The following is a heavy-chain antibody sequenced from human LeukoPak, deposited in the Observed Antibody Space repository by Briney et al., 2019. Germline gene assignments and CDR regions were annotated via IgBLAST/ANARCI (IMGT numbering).Heavy chain of an antibody. V-gene: IGHV2-70*04. Sequence: SGPALVKPTQTLTLTCTFSGFSLSTSGMRVSWIRQPPGKALEWLARIDWDDDKFYSTSLKTRLTISKDTSKNHVDLTKTNMDPVDTATYYCARDFWSERAFVYGGQGTLVTVSS. CDR3: ARDFWSERAFVY. D-gene: IGHD3-3*01. J-gene: IGHJ4*02. CDR1: GFSLSTSGMR. CDR2: IDWDDDK.